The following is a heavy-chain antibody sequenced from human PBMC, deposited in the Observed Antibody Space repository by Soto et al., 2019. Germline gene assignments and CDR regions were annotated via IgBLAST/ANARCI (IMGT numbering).Heavy chain of an antibody. CDR3: AGSDYFWGGYYGF. CDR1: GYTFTSYD. Sequence: QVQLVQSGAEVKKPGASVKVSCKASGYTFTSYDINWVRQATGQGLEWMGWMNPNSGNTGYAQKFQGRVTMTRNTSISTAYMGVSRLRSGDPAVYYCAGSDYFWGGYYGFWGQGTLVTVSS. V-gene: IGHV1-8*01. CDR2: MNPNSGNT. D-gene: IGHD3-3*01. J-gene: IGHJ4*02.